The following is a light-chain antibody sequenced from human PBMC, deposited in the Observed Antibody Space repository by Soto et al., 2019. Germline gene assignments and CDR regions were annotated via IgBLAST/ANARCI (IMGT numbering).Light chain of an antibody. CDR3: QQYNSYWK. V-gene: IGKV1-5*01. Sequence: DIQMTQSPSTLSASVGDRVTITFRASQSISTWLAWYQQKPGKAPKLLIYDASSLESGVPSRFSGSGSGTEFTLTISSLQPDDFATYFCQQYNSYWKFGQGTKVE. CDR1: QSISTW. CDR2: DAS. J-gene: IGKJ1*01.